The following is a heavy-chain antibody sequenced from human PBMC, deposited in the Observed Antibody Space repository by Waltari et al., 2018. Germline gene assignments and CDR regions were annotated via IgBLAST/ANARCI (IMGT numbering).Heavy chain of an antibody. V-gene: IGHV3-30*02. CDR3: AKDRRIVGVPGGGFDP. Sequence: QVQLVESGGGVVQPGGSLRLSCAASGFTFSSYGRHWVRQAPGKGLEWVAFILSDGSNKFYAASVKGRFTISRDNSKNTLYLQVNSLRAEDTAVYYCAKDRRIVGVPGGGFDPWGQGTLVTVSS. D-gene: IGHD1-26*01. J-gene: IGHJ5*02. CDR1: GFTFSSYG. CDR2: ILSDGSNK.